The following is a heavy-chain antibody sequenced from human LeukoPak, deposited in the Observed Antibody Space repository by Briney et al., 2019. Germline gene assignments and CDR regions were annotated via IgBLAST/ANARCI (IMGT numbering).Heavy chain of an antibody. D-gene: IGHD3-10*01. CDR3: ASPLWFGDPNLDY. CDR1: GFTFSSYS. CDR2: ISSSSSSYI. J-gene: IGHJ4*02. Sequence: PGGSLRLSCAASGFTFSSYSMNWVRQAPGKGLEWVSSISSSSSSYIYYADSVKGRFTISRDNAKNSLYLQMNSLRAEDTAVYYCASPLWFGDPNLDYWGQGTLVTVSS. V-gene: IGHV3-21*01.